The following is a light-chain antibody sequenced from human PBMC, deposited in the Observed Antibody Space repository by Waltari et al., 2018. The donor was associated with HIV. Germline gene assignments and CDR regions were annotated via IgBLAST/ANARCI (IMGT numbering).Light chain of an antibody. CDR2: DVR. Sequence: QSALTQPASVSGSPGQSITISCTGSSSDIGGSDSVSWYQQHPGRVPTLLIYDVRQRPSGVAARFSGAKSGNTASLTISGLQAEDEGDYHCCSSAGGSTFVFGTGTRVTVL. J-gene: IGLJ1*01. CDR3: CSSAGGSTFV. CDR1: SSDIGGSDS. V-gene: IGLV2-23*02.